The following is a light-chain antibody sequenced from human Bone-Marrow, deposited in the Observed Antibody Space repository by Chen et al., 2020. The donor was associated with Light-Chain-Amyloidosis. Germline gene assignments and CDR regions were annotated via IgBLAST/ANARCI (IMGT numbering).Light chain of an antibody. CDR3: QSADSSGTYEVI. CDR2: SDT. V-gene: IGLV3-25*03. J-gene: IGLJ2*01. Sequence: SSELTQPSSVSVSPGQTARITCSGDDLPTKYAYWYQQKPGQAPVLVIHSDTERPSGISERFSGSSSGTTATLTISGVQAEDEADYHCQSADSSGTYEVIFGGGTKLTVL. CDR1: DLPTKY.